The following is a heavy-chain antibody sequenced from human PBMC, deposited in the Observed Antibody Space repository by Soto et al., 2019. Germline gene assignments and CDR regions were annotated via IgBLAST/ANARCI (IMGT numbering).Heavy chain of an antibody. CDR2: IWYDGSNK. V-gene: IGHV3-33*01. D-gene: IGHD1-7*01. J-gene: IGHJ4*02. CDR3: AAATTWNFHFHY. CDR1: GFTISTHG. Sequence: QVQLVESGGGVVQPGTSLRLSCAASGFTISTHGMHWVRQAPGKGLEWVANIWYDGSNKFYADSVKGRFTISKDNFKKTLYVQRNRLRAEDTAVYYCAAATTWNFHFHYWGQGTQVTVSS.